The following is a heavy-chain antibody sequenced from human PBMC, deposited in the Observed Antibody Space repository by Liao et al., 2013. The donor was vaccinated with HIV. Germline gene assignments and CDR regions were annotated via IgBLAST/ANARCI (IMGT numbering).Heavy chain of an antibody. CDR2: IYHSGST. CDR3: ARRGYTYGSLYFQH. D-gene: IGHD5-18*01. V-gene: IGHV4-30-2*01. J-gene: IGHJ1*01. CDR1: GGSISSAGYS. Sequence: QLQLQESGSGLVKPSQTLSLTCAVSGGSISSAGYSWNWIRQTPGKGLEWIGYIYHSGSTYYNPSLKSRVTMSLDASNNHFSLNLGSVTAADTAVYYCARRGYTYGSLYFQHWGQGTLVTVSS.